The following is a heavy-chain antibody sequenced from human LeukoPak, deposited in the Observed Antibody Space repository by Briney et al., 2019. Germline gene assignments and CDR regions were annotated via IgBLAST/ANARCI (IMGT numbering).Heavy chain of an antibody. V-gene: IGHV3-30*18. D-gene: IGHD3-10*01. Sequence: GRSLRLSCAASGFSFGTYGMHWVRQAPGKGLEGVALISYDENYRNYADSVRGRFSISRDTSRNTLFLQMDGLRTEDTAVYYCAKDLRAHRGSGGPYVDTWGQGTLVTVSS. J-gene: IGHJ5*02. CDR3: AKDLRAHRGSGGPYVDT. CDR2: ISYDENYR. CDR1: GFSFGTYG.